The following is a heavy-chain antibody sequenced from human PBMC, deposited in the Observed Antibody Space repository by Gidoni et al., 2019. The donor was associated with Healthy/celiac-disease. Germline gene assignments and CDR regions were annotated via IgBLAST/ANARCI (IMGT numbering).Heavy chain of an antibody. CDR2: IYHSGST. D-gene: IGHD6-19*01. V-gene: IGHV4-38-2*02. CDR1: GYSISSGYY. CDR3: ARDRMDTGWTYFDY. J-gene: IGHJ4*02. Sequence: QVQLQESGTGLVKPSETLSLTCAVSGYSISSGYYWGWIRQPPGKGLEWIGSIYHSGSTYYNPSLKSRVTISVDTSKNQFSLKLSSVTAADTAVYYCARDRMDTGWTYFDYWGQGTLVTVSS.